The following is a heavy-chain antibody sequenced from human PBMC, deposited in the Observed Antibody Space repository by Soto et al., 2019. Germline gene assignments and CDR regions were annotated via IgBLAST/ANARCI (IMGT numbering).Heavy chain of an antibody. V-gene: IGHV4-59*01. CDR1: GGSISSYD. J-gene: IGHJ4*02. CDR2: IIYSGRT. Sequence: QVQLQESGPGLVKPSETLSLTCTVSGGSISSYDWSWIRQPPGTGLEWNGCIIYSGRTNYNPSLISPVTITVDPPKNQFSQQLSSVTAADTAVYYCARDLAVAGQIDYWGQGTLVTVTS. D-gene: IGHD6-19*01. CDR3: ARDLAVAGQIDY.